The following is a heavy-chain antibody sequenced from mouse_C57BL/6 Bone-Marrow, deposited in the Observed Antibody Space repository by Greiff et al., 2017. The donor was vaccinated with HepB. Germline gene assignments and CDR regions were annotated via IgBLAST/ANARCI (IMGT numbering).Heavy chain of an antibody. D-gene: IGHD1-1*01. V-gene: IGHV8-12*01. CDR1: GFSLSTSGMG. CDR2: IYWDDDK. CDR3: ARRYYGSSYVE. Sequence: QVTLKESGPGILQSSQTLSLTCSFSGFSLSTSGMGVSWIRQPSGKGLEWLAHIYWDDDKRYNPSLKSRLTISKDTSRNQVFLKITSVDTADTATYYCARRYYGSSYVERGQGTLVTVSA. J-gene: IGHJ3*01.